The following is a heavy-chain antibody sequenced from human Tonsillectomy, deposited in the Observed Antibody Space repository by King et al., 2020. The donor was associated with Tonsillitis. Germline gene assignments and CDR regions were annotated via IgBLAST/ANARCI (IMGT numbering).Heavy chain of an antibody. Sequence: QLQESGPGLVKPSETLSLTCTVSGGSISSSYYYWGWIRQPPGKGLEWIGSLYYSGSTYYSWSTYYSPSLRSRVSISVDTSKNQVSLELTSVTAADTAGYYCAKASIAVAGRGWFDPWGQGTLVTVSS. CDR2: LYYSGSTYYSWST. CDR1: GGSISSSYYY. V-gene: IGHV4-39*01. CDR3: AKASIAVAGRGWFDP. J-gene: IGHJ5*02. D-gene: IGHD6-19*01.